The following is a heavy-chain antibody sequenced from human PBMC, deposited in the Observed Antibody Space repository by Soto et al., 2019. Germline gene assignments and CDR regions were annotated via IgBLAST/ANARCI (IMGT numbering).Heavy chain of an antibody. CDR2: IYYSGST. CDR1: GGSISSHY. J-gene: IGHJ4*02. V-gene: IGHV4-59*11. D-gene: IGHD1-26*01. Sequence: SETLSLTCTVSGGSISSHYWSWIRQPPGKGLEWIGYIYYSGSTNYNPSLKSRVTISVDRSKNQFSLKLSSVTAADTAVYYCARRYGGNFDYWGQGTLVTVSS. CDR3: ARRYGGNFDY.